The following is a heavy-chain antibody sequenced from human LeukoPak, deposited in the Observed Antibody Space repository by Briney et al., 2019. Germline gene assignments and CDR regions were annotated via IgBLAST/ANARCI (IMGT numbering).Heavy chain of an antibody. J-gene: IGHJ5*02. Sequence: PSETLSLTCNVSGDSMENHYWSWIRQPPGKGLEWVSSISSSSSYIYCADSVKGRFTISRDNAKNSLYLQMNSLRAEDTAVYYCARDGGGWFDPWGQGTLVTVSS. CDR3: ARDGGGWFDP. V-gene: IGHV3-21*01. D-gene: IGHD3-3*01. CDR2: ISSSSSYI. CDR1: GDSMENHY.